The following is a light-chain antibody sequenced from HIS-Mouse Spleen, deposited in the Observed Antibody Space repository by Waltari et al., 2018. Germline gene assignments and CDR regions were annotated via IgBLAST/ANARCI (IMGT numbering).Light chain of an antibody. J-gene: IGLJ2*01. CDR3: YSTDSSGNHRV. V-gene: IGLV3-10*01. Sequence: SYELTQPPSVSVSPGQTASIPCSGDALPKKYAYWYQQKSGQAPVLVIYEDSKRPYGIPERFSGSSSGTMATLTISGAQVEDEADYYCYSTDSSGNHRVFGGGTKLTVL. CDR2: EDS. CDR1: ALPKKY.